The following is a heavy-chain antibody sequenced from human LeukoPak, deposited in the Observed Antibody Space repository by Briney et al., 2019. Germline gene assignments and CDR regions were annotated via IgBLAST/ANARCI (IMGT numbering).Heavy chain of an antibody. CDR3: ARDRYSEHSQRYYFDY. CDR2: ITTYNGNT. D-gene: IGHD6-13*01. J-gene: IGHJ4*02. Sequence: ASVKVSCKASGYTFTGYGISWVRQAPGQGLEWMGWITTYNGNTNYAQKLQGRVTMTTDTSTSTAYMELRSLRSDDTAVYYCARDRYSEHSQRYYFDYWGQGTLVTVSS. CDR1: GYTFTGYG. V-gene: IGHV1-18*01.